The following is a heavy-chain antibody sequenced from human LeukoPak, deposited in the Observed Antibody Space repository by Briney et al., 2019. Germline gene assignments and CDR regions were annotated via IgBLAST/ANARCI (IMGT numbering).Heavy chain of an antibody. CDR2: IYYSGST. CDR3: ARAHDFRSGSWFDP. V-gene: IGHV4-61*01. CDR1: GGSVSSGSYY. D-gene: IGHD3-3*01. Sequence: SETLSLTCSVSGGSVSSGSYYWSWIRQPPGKGLEWIGYIYYSGSTNYNSSLKSRVTISVDTSKNQFSLKLSSVTAADTAVYYCARAHDFRSGSWFDPWGQGTLVTVSS. J-gene: IGHJ5*02.